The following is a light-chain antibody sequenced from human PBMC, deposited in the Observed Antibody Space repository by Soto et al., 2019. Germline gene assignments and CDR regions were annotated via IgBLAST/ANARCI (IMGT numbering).Light chain of an antibody. CDR3: LQYNVYLLS. CDR1: QNINGW. CDR2: KAS. V-gene: IGKV1-5*03. J-gene: IGKJ4*01. Sequence: DIQMTQSPSTLSASVGDRVTITCRAGQNINGWLAWYQQRPGKAPNLLIHKASILEVGVPSRFSGSASGTEFTLTISSLQPDDFAFYFCLQYNVYLLSFGGGTKVEIK.